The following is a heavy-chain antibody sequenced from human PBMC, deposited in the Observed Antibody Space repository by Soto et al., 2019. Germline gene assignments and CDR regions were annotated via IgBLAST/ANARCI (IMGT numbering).Heavy chain of an antibody. J-gene: IGHJ5*02. CDR3: ARVPSP. V-gene: IGHV4-30-2*01. CDR1: GGSISSGGYS. Sequence: SETLSLTCAVSGGSISSGGYSWSWIRQPPGKGLEWIGYIYHSGSTYYNPSLKSRVTISVDRSKNQFSLKLSSVTAADTAVYSCARVPSPWGQGTLVTVSS. CDR2: IYHSGST.